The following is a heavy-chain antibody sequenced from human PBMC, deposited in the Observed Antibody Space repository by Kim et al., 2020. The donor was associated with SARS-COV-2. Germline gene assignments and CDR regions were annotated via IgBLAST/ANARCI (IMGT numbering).Heavy chain of an antibody. J-gene: IGHJ4*02. D-gene: IGHD3-22*01. CDR2: IYSGGST. CDR3: ASWLGYYYDSSGEGYFDY. Sequence: GGSLRLSCAASGFTVSSNYMSWVRQAPGKGLEWGSVIYSGGSTYYADSVKGRFTISRDNSKNTLYLQMNSLRAEDTAVYYCASWLGYYYDSSGEGYFDYWGQGTLVTVSS. CDR1: GFTVSSNY. V-gene: IGHV3-53*01.